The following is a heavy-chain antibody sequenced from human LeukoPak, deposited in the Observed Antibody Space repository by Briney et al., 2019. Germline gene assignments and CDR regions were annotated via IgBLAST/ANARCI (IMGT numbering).Heavy chain of an antibody. J-gene: IGHJ4*02. CDR3: ARDYSRYLGGGFDY. V-gene: IGHV4-30-2*01. Sequence: SETLSLTCAVSGGSISSGGYSWSWIRQPPGKGLEWIGYIYHSGSTYYNPSLKSRVTISVDTSKNQFSLKLSSVTAADTAVYYCARDYSRYLGGGFDYWGQGTLVTVSS. CDR2: IYHSGST. D-gene: IGHD3-16*01. CDR1: GGSISSGGYS.